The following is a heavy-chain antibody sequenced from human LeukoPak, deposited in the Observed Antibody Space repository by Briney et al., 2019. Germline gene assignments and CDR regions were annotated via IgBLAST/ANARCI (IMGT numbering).Heavy chain of an antibody. J-gene: IGHJ5*02. D-gene: IGHD3-9*01. V-gene: IGHV4-39*01. CDR1: GHSINSDSFY. CDR3: AAQYFVKLSGAVGHPLSPHH. CDR2: LYYRGAT. Sequence: PSETLSLTCTVSGHSINSDSFYWGWVRQPPGKGLEWIGSLYYRGATYYNPSLKSRVTISVDTSKNQFSLKLNSLTAADKAVYFCAAQYFVKLSGAVGHPLSPHHWGQGSLVTVSS.